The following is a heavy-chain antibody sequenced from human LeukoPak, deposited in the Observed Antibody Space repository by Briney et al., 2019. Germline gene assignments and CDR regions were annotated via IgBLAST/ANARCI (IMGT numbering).Heavy chain of an antibody. Sequence: GASVKGSCKASGYTFTGYYMHWVRQAPGQGLEWMGWINPNSGGTNYAQKFQGRVTMTRDTSISTAYMELSRLRSDDTAVYYCARGHLPTGQARGGRPYYFDYWGQGTLVTVSS. V-gene: IGHV1-2*02. D-gene: IGHD2-15*01. J-gene: IGHJ4*02. CDR1: GYTFTGYY. CDR2: INPNSGGT. CDR3: ARGHLPTGQARGGRPYYFDY.